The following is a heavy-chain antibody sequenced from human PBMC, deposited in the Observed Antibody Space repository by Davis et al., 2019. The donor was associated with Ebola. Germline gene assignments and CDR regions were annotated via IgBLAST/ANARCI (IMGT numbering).Heavy chain of an antibody. CDR3: ARAQFPTTSDH. Sequence: AASVKVSCKASGYTFSNYGITWVRQAPGQGLEWMGWIRAYNGNTHYAQKFQGRVTMTTDTSTSTAYMEVGILRSDDTAVYYCARAQFPTTSDHWGQGTLVTVSS. V-gene: IGHV1-18*04. CDR2: IRAYNGNT. D-gene: IGHD1-1*01. CDR1: GYTFSNYG. J-gene: IGHJ4*02.